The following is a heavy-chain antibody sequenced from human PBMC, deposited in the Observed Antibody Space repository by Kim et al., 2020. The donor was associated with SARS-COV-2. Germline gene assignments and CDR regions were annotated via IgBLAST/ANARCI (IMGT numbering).Heavy chain of an antibody. CDR3: AKDISDSSRWFVALDI. CDR2: ISGDGGST. Sequence: GGSLRLSCAASGFTFDDSAMQWVRQVPGKGLEWVSFISGDGGSTYYADSVKGRFTVSRDNNKNSQYLQMNSLRTEDTALYYCAKDISDSSRWFVALDIWGLGTMVTVSS. D-gene: IGHD6-13*01. V-gene: IGHV3-43*02. J-gene: IGHJ3*02. CDR1: GFTFDDSA.